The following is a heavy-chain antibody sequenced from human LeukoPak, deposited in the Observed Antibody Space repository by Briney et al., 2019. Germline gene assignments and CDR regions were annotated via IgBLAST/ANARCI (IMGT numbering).Heavy chain of an antibody. CDR1: GGSISSSSYY. D-gene: IGHD3-22*01. Sequence: PSETLSLTCTVSGGSISSSSYYWSWIRQPAGKGLEWIGRIYTSGSTNYNPSLKSRVTMSVDTSKNQLSLKLTSVTAADTAVYYCAREILYDSTGYYLWGQGTVVTVSS. V-gene: IGHV4-61*02. CDR2: IYTSGST. J-gene: IGHJ4*02. CDR3: AREILYDSTGYYL.